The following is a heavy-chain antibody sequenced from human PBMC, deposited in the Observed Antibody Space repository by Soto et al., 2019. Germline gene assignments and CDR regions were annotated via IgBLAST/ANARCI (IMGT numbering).Heavy chain of an antibody. Sequence: GASVKVSCKASGYTFTSYGISWVRQAPGQGLEWMGWISAYNGNTNYAQKLQGRVTMTTDTSTSTAYMELRSLRSDDTAVYYCARTDYYDSSGYYTDAFDIWGKGTMVTVS. CDR1: GYTFTSYG. CDR3: ARTDYYDSSGYYTDAFDI. D-gene: IGHD3-22*01. CDR2: ISAYNGNT. J-gene: IGHJ3*02. V-gene: IGHV1-18*01.